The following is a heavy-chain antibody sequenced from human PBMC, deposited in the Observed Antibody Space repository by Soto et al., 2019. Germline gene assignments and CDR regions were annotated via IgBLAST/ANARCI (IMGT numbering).Heavy chain of an antibody. V-gene: IGHV4-59*01. D-gene: IGHD2-2*01. CDR3: ARTLGYCISTSCYAFDY. Sequence: QVQLQESGPGLVKPSETLSLTCTVSGGSISSYYWSWIRQPPGKGLEWIGYIYYSGSTNYNPSLKGRVSISVDTSKNQFSLKLSSVTDADTAVYYCARTLGYCISTSCYAFDYWGQGTLVTVSS. CDR2: IYYSGST. J-gene: IGHJ4*02. CDR1: GGSISSYY.